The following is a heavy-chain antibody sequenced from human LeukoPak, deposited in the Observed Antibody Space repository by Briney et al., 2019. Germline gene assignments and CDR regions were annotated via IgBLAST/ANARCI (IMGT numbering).Heavy chain of an antibody. D-gene: IGHD1-26*01. CDR1: GFTFSSYG. CDR2: ISTTGGST. Sequence: SGGSLRLSCAASGFTFSSYGMSWVRQAPGKGLEWVSAISTTGGSTYYADSVKGRFTISRDNSKNTLYLQMNSLRAEDTAVYYCAGIIVGATNSQYRPNFDYWGQGTLVTVSS. J-gene: IGHJ4*02. V-gene: IGHV3-23*01. CDR3: AGIIVGATNSQYRPNFDY.